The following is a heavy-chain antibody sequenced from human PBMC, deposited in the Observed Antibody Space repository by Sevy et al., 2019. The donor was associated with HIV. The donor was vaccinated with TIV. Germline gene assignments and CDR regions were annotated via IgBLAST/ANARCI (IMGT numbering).Heavy chain of an antibody. D-gene: IGHD3-22*01. Sequence: GGSLRLSCTTSGFTFSAYAMHWVRQAPGKGLEWVAIIWSDGAYQYHGDSVKSRFTISRDNSKNTPYLQMNSLRVEDTAVYYCARGGYYYDNAAYYAFDSWGQGTLVTVSS. CDR3: ARGGYYYDNAAYYAFDS. J-gene: IGHJ4*02. CDR2: IWSDGAYQ. V-gene: IGHV3-33*01. CDR1: GFTFSAYA.